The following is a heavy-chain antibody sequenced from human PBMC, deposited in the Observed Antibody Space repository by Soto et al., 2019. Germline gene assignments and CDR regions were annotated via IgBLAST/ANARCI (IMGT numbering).Heavy chain of an antibody. Sequence: EVQLLESGGGLVQPGGSLRLSCAASGFPLSTYGMSWVGQAPGKGLEWVSSITGTGGDTYYADSVKGRFTSSRDNSNNMLYLQMNSMRVEDKAVYYCARIRGYWYGLDVWGQGTTITVSS. CDR3: ARIRGYWYGLDV. CDR2: ITGTGGDT. CDR1: GFPLSTYG. V-gene: IGHV3-23*01. J-gene: IGHJ6*02.